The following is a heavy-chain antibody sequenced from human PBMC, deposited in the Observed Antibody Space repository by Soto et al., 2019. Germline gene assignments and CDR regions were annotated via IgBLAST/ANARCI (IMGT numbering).Heavy chain of an antibody. D-gene: IGHD2-2*01. CDR2: ITAGDGKT. Sequence: QVPLVQSGAEVKKPGASVKVSCKASGYNFTQYTIHWVRQAPGQRLEWMGWITAGDGKTQYSKKLQTRVTIRSDVSATTVYMDLNSLRSEDTAVYYCARDVYCSSFCWFDALGRGTLVIVSS. CDR1: GYNFTQYT. J-gene: IGHJ5*02. CDR3: ARDVYCSSFCWFDA. V-gene: IGHV1-3*01.